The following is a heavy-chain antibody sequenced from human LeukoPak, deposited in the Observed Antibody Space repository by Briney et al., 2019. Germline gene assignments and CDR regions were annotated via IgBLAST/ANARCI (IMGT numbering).Heavy chain of an antibody. D-gene: IGHD4-17*01. V-gene: IGHV5-51*01. Sequence: GESLKISCKAPGYIYWIGWVRQMPGKGLEWIGIIYPGDSDTRYSPSFQGQVTISADKSISTAYLQWSSLKASDTAMYYCARPHYGDHGRLLWGQGTQVTVSS. CDR3: ARPHYGDHGRLL. CDR2: IYPGDSDT. J-gene: IGHJ4*02. CDR1: GYIYW.